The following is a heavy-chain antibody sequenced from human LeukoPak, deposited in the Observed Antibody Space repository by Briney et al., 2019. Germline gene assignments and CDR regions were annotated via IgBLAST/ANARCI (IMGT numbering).Heavy chain of an antibody. Sequence: SETLSLTCTVSGGSISSYYWSWIRQPAGKGLEWIGRIYTSGSTNYNPSLKSRVTISVDTSKNQFSLKLSSVTAADTAVYYCARVSLDSSSAGGYYGMDVWGQGTTVTVSS. CDR3: ARVSLDSSSAGGYYGMDV. J-gene: IGHJ6*02. CDR1: GGSISSYY. V-gene: IGHV4-4*07. D-gene: IGHD6-13*01. CDR2: IYTSGST.